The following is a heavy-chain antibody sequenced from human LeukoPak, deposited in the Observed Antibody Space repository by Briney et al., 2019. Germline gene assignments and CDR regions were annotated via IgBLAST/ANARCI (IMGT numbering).Heavy chain of an antibody. CDR2: MNSSGSFI. CDR3: ARTQKGDYDY. CDR1: GFIFSSYS. D-gene: IGHD4-17*01. J-gene: IGHJ4*02. V-gene: IGHV3-21*01. Sequence: GGSLRLSCAASGFIFSSYSMNWVRQAPGKGLEWVSSMNSSGSFIYYADSVRGRFTISRDNARNLLFLQMNYLRDEDTAVYYCARTQKGDYDYWGQGTPVTVSS.